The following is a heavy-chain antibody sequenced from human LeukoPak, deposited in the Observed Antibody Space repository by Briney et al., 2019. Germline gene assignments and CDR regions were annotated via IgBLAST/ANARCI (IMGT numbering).Heavy chain of an antibody. CDR1: GGSMSSYY. D-gene: IGHD6-6*01. V-gene: IGHV4-59*01. Sequence: PSEILSLTCTVSGGSMSSYYWSWIRQPPGKGLEWIGYIYYSGSTNYNPSLKSRVTISVDTSKNQFSLKVSSVTAADTAVYYCAREGTARYYHGMDVWGQGITVTVS. CDR2: IYYSGST. J-gene: IGHJ6*02. CDR3: AREGTARYYHGMDV.